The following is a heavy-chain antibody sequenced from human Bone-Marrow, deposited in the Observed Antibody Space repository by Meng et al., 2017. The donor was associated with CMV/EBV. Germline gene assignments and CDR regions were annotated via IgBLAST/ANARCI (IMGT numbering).Heavy chain of an antibody. J-gene: IGHJ6*02. CDR1: GGSISSSSYY. CDR3: ARQEPYRSGWPPSLYYYYGMDD. V-gene: IGHV4-39*01. CDR2: IYYSGST. Sequence: SETLSLTCTVSGGSISSSSYYWGCIRQPPGKGREWIGSIYYSGSTYYNPSLKSRVTIYVDTSKNQFSLKLSSVTAADTAVYYCARQEPYRSGWPPSLYYYYGMDDWGQGTTVAVSS. D-gene: IGHD6-19*01.